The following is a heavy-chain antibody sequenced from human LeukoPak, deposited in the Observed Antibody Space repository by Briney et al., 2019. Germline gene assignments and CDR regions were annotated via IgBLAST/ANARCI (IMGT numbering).Heavy chain of an antibody. D-gene: IGHD6-19*01. CDR2: ISYDGSNK. CDR3: ATQIAVAGTFDY. V-gene: IGHV3-30*03. Sequence: GGSLRLSCAASGFTFSSYGMHWVRQAPGKGLEWVAVISYDGSNKYYADSVKGRFTISRDNSKNTLYLQMNSPRAEDTAVYYCATQIAVAGTFDYWGQGTLVTVSS. J-gene: IGHJ4*02. CDR1: GFTFSSYG.